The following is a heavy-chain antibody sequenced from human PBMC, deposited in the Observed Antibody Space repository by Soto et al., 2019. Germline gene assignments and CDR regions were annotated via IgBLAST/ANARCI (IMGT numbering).Heavy chain of an antibody. J-gene: IGHJ1*01. CDR1: GGSFSNYY. D-gene: IGHD3-10*01. CDR2: VNHRGST. Sequence: QVQLHQWGAGLLKPSETLSLTCGVYGGSFSNYYWTWIRQPPGKGLEWIGEVNHRGSTNFNPSLYGRVTISLATSMDTSTYRFFLRLSAVTAADTAVYYCARGGEGSPNRDSGSGSYYSEFFKHWGQGTLVIVSS. V-gene: IGHV4-34*01. CDR3: ARGGEGSPNRDSGSGSYYSEFFKH.